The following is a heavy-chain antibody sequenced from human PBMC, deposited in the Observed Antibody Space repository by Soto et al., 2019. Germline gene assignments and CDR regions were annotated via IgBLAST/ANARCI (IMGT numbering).Heavy chain of an antibody. CDR3: ERGPNWGYRFDS. D-gene: IGHD7-27*01. CDR2: LIPLFGTT. CDR1: GGTFSGHA. J-gene: IGHJ4*02. V-gene: IGHV1-69*06. Sequence: QVQLVQSGAEVKKPGSSVKVSCEASGGTFSGHAISWVRQAPGQGPEWMGGLIPLFGTTQHAQNFQDRLKITADKSTSTAYMELTSLRFEDTAIYYCERGPNWGYRFDSWGQGSLVTASS.